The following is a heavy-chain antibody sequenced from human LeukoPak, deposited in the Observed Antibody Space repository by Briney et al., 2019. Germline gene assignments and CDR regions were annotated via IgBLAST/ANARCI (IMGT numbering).Heavy chain of an antibody. V-gene: IGHV3-73*01. D-gene: IGHD3-10*01. Sequence: GGSLRLSCAASGFTFSGSAMHWVRQASGKGLEWVGRIRSKANSYATAYAASVKGRFTISRDDSKNTAYLQMSSLKTEDTAVYYCTRTGGSGSSDVWGQGTTVTVSS. CDR3: TRTGGSGSSDV. CDR2: IRSKANSYAT. J-gene: IGHJ6*02. CDR1: GFTFSGSA.